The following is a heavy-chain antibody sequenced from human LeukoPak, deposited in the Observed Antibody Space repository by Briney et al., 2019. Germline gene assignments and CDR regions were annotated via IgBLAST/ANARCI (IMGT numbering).Heavy chain of an antibody. CDR1: GVTFSSYA. D-gene: IGHD4-17*01. V-gene: IGHV3-23*01. Sequence: PGGSLRLSCAASGVTFSSYAMSWVRQAPGKGLEWVSAISGSGGSTYYADSVKGRFTISRDNSKNTLYLQMNSLRAEDTAVYYCAKWRDDGDTKDAFDIWGQGTMVTVSS. CDR2: ISGSGGST. J-gene: IGHJ3*02. CDR3: AKWRDDGDTKDAFDI.